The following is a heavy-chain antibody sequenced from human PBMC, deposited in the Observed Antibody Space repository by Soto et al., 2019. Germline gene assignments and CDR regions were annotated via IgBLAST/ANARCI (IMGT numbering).Heavy chain of an antibody. Sequence: QLQLQESGPGLVRPSETLSLTCSVSGGSIRTTNYFWAWIRQPPGKDLEWIASVYHSGSTYYNPSLKSRVTVSVDPSKNQFVLTMTSSSGADTALYYCARDSGWFDPCGKGTLVTVSS. J-gene: IGHJ5*02. CDR1: GGSIRTTNYF. V-gene: IGHV4-39*01. CDR2: VYHSGST. CDR3: ARDSGWFDP.